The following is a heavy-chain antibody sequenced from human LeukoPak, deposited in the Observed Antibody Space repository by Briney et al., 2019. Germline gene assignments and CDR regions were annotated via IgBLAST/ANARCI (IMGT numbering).Heavy chain of an antibody. CDR3: ARVPSSYGDYPGTYAFDI. Sequence: LSLTCAVYGGSFSGYYWSWIRQPPGKGLEWLSYISSSGSTIYYADSVKGRFTVSRDNAKNTLYLQMNSLRAEDTALYYCARVPSSYGDYPGTYAFDIWGQGTMVTVSS. J-gene: IGHJ3*02. CDR1: GGSFSGYY. D-gene: IGHD4-17*01. V-gene: IGHV3-11*01. CDR2: ISSSGSTI.